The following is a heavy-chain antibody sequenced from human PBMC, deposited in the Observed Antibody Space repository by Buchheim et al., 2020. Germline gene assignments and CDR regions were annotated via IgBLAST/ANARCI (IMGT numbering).Heavy chain of an antibody. CDR3: ARGLSGSSLYSHYFDF. CDR2: INPDGSDR. CDR1: GFTFTTFW. V-gene: IGHV3-74*01. Sequence: EVQLVESGGGLIQPGGSLRLSCAASGFTFTTFWMHWVRQVPGKGLMWVSRINPDGSDRSYAASVKGRFTISRDNSKSTIYLQMDSLRGDDTAAYYCARGLSGSSLYSHYFDFWGQGTL. D-gene: IGHD6-13*01. J-gene: IGHJ4*02.